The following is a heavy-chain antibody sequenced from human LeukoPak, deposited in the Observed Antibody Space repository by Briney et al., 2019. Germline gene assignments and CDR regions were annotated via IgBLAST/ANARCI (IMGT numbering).Heavy chain of an antibody. CDR2: LSGNEDLV. J-gene: IGHJ4*02. V-gene: IGHV3-23*01. CDR3: AKDRRGSGWYGGFDS. CDR1: GFTFTTYA. Sequence: GGSLRLSCAASGFTFTTYAMSWVRQAPGKGLEWVASLSGNEDLVWYPDSLRGRFTIPRDNSKNTLYLQLNSLRVEDTAVYYCAKDRRGSGWYGGFDSWGQGMLVTVSA. D-gene: IGHD6-19*01.